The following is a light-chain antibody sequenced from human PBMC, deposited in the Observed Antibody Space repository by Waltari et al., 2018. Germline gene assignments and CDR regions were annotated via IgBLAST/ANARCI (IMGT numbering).Light chain of an antibody. CDR2: QAN. V-gene: IGLV8-61*01. CDR1: SGSLSTTSY. CDR3: ALHRGRCLGV. J-gene: IGLJ3*02. Sequence: QTVVTQEPSLSVSPGGTVTLTCSLSSGSLSTTSYATWYQQTPGQAPRTFVYQANASSPGFPDRFPGSILGNTAYLTITGAHADDEAEYYWALHRGRCLGVVGGGARLTVL.